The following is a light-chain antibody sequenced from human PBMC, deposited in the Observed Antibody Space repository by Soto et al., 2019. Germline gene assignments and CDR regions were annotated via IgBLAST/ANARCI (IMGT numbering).Light chain of an antibody. Sequence: EIVMTQSPATLSVSPGERATLSCRASQSVSSNLAWYQQKPGQAPRLLIYGASTRATGIPARFSGSGSGTDFILTISSLEPEDFAVYYCQQRSNWPWTFGQGTKVDIK. J-gene: IGKJ1*01. V-gene: IGKV3-15*01. CDR2: GAS. CDR1: QSVSSN. CDR3: QQRSNWPWT.